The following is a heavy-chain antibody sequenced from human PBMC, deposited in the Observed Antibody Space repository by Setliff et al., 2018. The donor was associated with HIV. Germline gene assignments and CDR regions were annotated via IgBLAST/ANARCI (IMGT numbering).Heavy chain of an antibody. V-gene: IGHV3-23*01. CDR3: ANDQWDC. CDR2: ISGSGGAI. D-gene: IGHD6-19*01. J-gene: IGHJ4*02. CDR1: GFTFSTYA. Sequence: GGSLRLSCAASGFTFSTYAMSWVRQAPGKGLEWVTTISGSGGAIHYADSVKGRFTISRDNSKNTVHLQMNSLRAEDTAVYYCANDQWDCWGQGTLVTVSS.